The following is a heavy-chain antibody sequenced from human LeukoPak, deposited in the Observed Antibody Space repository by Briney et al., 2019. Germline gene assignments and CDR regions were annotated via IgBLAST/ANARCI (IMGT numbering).Heavy chain of an antibody. D-gene: IGHD1-26*01. CDR1: GFTFSSYS. J-gene: IGHJ4*02. CDR3: AKVGKVGPTTADY. V-gene: IGHV3-30*02. Sequence: PGGSLRLSCAASGFTFSSYSMHWVRQAPGKGLEWVAFIRYDGSNKYYADSVKGRFTISRDNSKNTLYLQMNSLRAEDTAVYYCAKVGKVGPTTADYWGQGTLVTVSS. CDR2: IRYDGSNK.